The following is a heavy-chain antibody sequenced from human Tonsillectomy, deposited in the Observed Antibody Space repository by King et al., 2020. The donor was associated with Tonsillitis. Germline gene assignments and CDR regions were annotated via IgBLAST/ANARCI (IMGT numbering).Heavy chain of an antibody. J-gene: IGHJ6*03. CDR3: ARDRYCSSTSCSDYYYYYYMDV. V-gene: IGHV3-11*01. CDR1: GFIFSDYY. D-gene: IGHD2-2*01. Sequence: VQLVESGGGLVKPGGSLRLSCAASGFIFSDYYMSWIRQAPGKGLEWVSYISSSGSTIYYADSVKGRFTISRDNAKNSLYLKMNSLRAEDTAVYYCARDRYCSSTSCSDYYYYYYMDVWGKGTTVTVSS. CDR2: ISSSGSTI.